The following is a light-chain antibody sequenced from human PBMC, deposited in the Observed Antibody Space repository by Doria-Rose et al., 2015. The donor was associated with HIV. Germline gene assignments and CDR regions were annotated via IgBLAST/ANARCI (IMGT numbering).Light chain of an antibody. CDR1: QSFSSTY. CDR2: DGS. Sequence: EIVMTQSPGTLSLSPGERATLSCRASQSFSSTYLAWYQQKPGQAPSLLIYDGSTRATGIPDRFSASGSGTDFTLTINRLEPEDFALYYCHQYGTSWTFGQGTKMEI. CDR3: HQYGTSWT. J-gene: IGKJ1*01. V-gene: IGKV3-20*01.